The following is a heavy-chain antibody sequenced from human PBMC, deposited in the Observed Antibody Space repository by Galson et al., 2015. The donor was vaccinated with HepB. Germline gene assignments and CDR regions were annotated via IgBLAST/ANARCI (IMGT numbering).Heavy chain of an antibody. CDR1: GIIFRNAF. CDR3: TTVTVTGENYYYQYGMDL. Sequence: SLRLSCAASGIIFRNAFMSWVRQAPGKGLEWVGRIKSKTEGGTTDYSAPVKGRFAISRDDLKGIMYLQMNSLKTADTAVYYCTTVTVTGENYYYQYGMDLWGQGTTVTVSS. V-gene: IGHV3-15*01. CDR2: IKSKTEGGTT. J-gene: IGHJ6*02. D-gene: IGHD4-17*01.